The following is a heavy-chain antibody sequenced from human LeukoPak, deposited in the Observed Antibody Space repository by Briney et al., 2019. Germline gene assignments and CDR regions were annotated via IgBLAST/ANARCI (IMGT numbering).Heavy chain of an antibody. CDR2: ISYDGSNK. CDR3: AKDRDYYGSGRMVYYYGMDV. D-gene: IGHD3-10*01. Sequence: GRSLRLSRAASGFTFSSYGMHWVRQAPGKGLEWVAVISYDGSNKYYADSVKGRFTISRDNSKNTLYLQMNSLRAEDTAVYYCAKDRDYYGSGRMVYYYGMDVWGQGTTVTVSS. CDR1: GFTFSSYG. V-gene: IGHV3-30*18. J-gene: IGHJ6*02.